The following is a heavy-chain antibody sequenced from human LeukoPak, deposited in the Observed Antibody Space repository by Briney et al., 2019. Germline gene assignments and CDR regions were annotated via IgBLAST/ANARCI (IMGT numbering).Heavy chain of an antibody. CDR3: ARSAEWLRNAFDI. D-gene: IGHD5-12*01. V-gene: IGHV4-59*01. Sequence: SETLSLSCTVSGASTSHFYWNWIRQPPRKGLEWIGYMHNSGSSKHSPSLKSRVTISIDTSKNQFSLQLTSVTAADTAIYYCARSAEWLRNAFDIWGQGTMVSVSS. CDR2: MHNSGSS. CDR1: GASTSHFY. J-gene: IGHJ3*02.